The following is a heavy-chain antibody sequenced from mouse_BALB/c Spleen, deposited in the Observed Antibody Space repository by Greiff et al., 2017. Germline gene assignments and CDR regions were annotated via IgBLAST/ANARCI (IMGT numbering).Heavy chain of an antibody. CDR2: IWGDGST. Sequence: QVQLKESGPGLVAPSQSLSITCTVSGFSLTGYGVNWVRQPPGKGLEWLGMIWGDGSTDYNSALKSRLSISKDNSKSQVFLKMNSLQTDDTARYYCARGMIPYAMDYWGQGTSVTVSS. CDR1: GFSLTGYG. D-gene: IGHD2-4*01. V-gene: IGHV2-6-7*01. J-gene: IGHJ4*01. CDR3: ARGMIPYAMDY.